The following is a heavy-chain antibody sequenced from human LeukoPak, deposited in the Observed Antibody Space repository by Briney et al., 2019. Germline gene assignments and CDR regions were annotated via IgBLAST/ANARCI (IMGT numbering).Heavy chain of an antibody. J-gene: IGHJ4*02. D-gene: IGHD5-18*01. CDR3: AGGYSYGLNYFDY. Sequence: PSETLSLTCTVSGGSISSSSYYWGWIRQPPGKGLEWIGSIYYSGSTNYNPSLKSRVTISVDTSKNQFSLKLSSVTAADTAVYYCAGGYSYGLNYFDYWGQGALVTVSS. CDR2: IYYSGST. CDR1: GGSISSSSYY. V-gene: IGHV4-39*07.